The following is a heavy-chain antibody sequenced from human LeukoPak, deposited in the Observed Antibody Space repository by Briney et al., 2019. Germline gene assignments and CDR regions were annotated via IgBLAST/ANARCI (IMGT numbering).Heavy chain of an antibody. CDR3: ARRAHSGSYSYWYFDL. CDR1: GYTFTSYA. J-gene: IGHJ2*01. Sequence: ASVKVSCKASGYTFTSYAMNWVRQAPGQGLEWMGWINTNTGNPTYAQGFTGRFVFSLDTSVSTAYLQISSLKAEDTAVYYCARRAHSGSYSYWYFDLWGRGTLVTVSS. D-gene: IGHD1-26*01. CDR2: INTNTGNP. V-gene: IGHV7-4-1*02.